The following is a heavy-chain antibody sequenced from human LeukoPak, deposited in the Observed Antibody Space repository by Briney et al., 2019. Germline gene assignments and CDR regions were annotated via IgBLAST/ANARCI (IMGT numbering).Heavy chain of an antibody. D-gene: IGHD3-22*01. V-gene: IGHV1-69*05. Sequence: SVKVSCKASGGTFSSYAISWVRQAAGQGLDWMGRIIPIFGTANYAQKFQGRVTITTDESTSTAYMELSSLRSEDTAVYYCARDSYYDSSGYYPYYFDYWGQGTLVTVSS. CDR1: GGTFSSYA. CDR2: IIPIFGTA. CDR3: ARDSYYDSSGYYPYYFDY. J-gene: IGHJ4*02.